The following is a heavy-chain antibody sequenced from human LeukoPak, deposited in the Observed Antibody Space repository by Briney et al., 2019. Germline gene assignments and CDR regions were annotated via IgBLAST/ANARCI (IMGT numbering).Heavy chain of an antibody. CDR2: ISSGGTTI. CDR3: ARVRGSGLYYFDY. D-gene: IGHD6-19*01. Sequence: GSLRLSCAASGFTFNSYSMYWVRQAPGKGLEWVSYISSGGTTIYYADSVKGRFTISRDSAKNPLYLQMNSLRDEDTAVYYCARVRGSGLYYFDYWGQGTLVTVSS. CDR1: GFTFNSYS. J-gene: IGHJ4*02. V-gene: IGHV3-48*02.